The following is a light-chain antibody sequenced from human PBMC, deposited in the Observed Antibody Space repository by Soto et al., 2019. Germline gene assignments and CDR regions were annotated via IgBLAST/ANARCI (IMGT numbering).Light chain of an antibody. Sequence: QAVVTQEPSFSVSPGGTVTLTCGLSSGSVSTSYYPSWYQQTPGQAPRTLIYSTKTRSSGVPDRFSGSILGNKAALTITGAQADDESDYYCALYMGSGISVFGGGTKLTVL. V-gene: IGLV8-61*01. CDR1: SGSVSTSYY. J-gene: IGLJ2*01. CDR3: ALYMGSGISV. CDR2: STK.